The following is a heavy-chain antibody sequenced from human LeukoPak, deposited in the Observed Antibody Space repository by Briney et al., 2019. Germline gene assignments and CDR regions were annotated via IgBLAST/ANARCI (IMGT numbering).Heavy chain of an antibody. CDR3: ARGPGYSYGIDY. CDR2: IGDTGRAK. CDR1: GFTFSRHG. J-gene: IGHJ4*02. V-gene: IGHV3-30*03. D-gene: IGHD5-18*01. Sequence: GGSLRLSCAASGFTFSRHGMHWVRQAPGKGLEWVAVIGDTGRAKYYADSVEGRFTASRDNSKNTLYLEMNSLRAEDTAVYYCARGPGYSYGIDYWGQGTLVTVSS.